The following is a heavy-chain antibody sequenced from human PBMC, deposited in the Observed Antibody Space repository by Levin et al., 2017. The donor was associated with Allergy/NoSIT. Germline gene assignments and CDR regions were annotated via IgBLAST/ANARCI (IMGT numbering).Heavy chain of an antibody. CDR3: ARDYYGSSGYPFEIVC. J-gene: IGHJ4*02. D-gene: IGHD3-22*01. CDR1: GFTFSSYG. Sequence: GESLKISCAASGFTFSSYGMHWVRQAPGKGLEWVAVIWYDGSNKYYADSVRGRFTISRDNSKNTLYLQMNSLRAEDTAVYYCARDYYGSSGYPFEIVCWGQGTLVTVSS. CDR2: IWYDGSNK. V-gene: IGHV3-33*01.